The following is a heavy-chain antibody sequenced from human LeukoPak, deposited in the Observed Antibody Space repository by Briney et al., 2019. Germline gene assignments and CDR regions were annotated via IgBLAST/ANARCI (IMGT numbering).Heavy chain of an antibody. V-gene: IGHV4-61*05. CDR3: ARAAYSGSYRYYYYMDV. J-gene: IGHJ6*03. Sequence: PSETLSLTCTVSGGSISSSSYYWGWIRQPPGKGLEWIGYIYYSGSTNYNPSLKSRVTISVDTSKNQFSLKLSSVTAADTAVYYCARAAYSGSYRYYYYMDVWGKGTTVTVSS. D-gene: IGHD1-26*01. CDR1: GGSISSSSYY. CDR2: IYYSGST.